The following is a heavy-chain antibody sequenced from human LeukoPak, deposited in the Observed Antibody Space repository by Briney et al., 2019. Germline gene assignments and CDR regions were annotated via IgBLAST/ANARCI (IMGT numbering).Heavy chain of an antibody. V-gene: IGHV5-51*01. J-gene: IGHJ5*02. CDR2: IYPGDSDT. CDR1: GYSFTTYW. CDR3: ARSYSSSWSGFDP. Sequence: GESLKISCKGSGYSFTTYWIGWVRQMPGKGLEWMGIIYPGDSDTRYSPSFQGQVTISADKSISTAYLQWSSPKASDTAIYYCARSYSSSWSGFDPWGQGTLVTVSS. D-gene: IGHD6-13*01.